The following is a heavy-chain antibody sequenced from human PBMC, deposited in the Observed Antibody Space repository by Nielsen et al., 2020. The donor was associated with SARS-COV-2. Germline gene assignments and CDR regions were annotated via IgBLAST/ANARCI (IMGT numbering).Heavy chain of an antibody. Sequence: SVKVSCKASGYSFISYGISWVRQAPGQGLEWVGGIIIVFDTANSAPKFQGRVTITADESTSTAYMELTNLRSDDTAVYYCGRHDYGGNSPIDSWGHGTLVAVSS. V-gene: IGHV1-69*13. CDR1: GYSFISYG. CDR2: IIIVFDTA. D-gene: IGHD4-23*01. J-gene: IGHJ5*01. CDR3: GRHDYGGNSPIDS.